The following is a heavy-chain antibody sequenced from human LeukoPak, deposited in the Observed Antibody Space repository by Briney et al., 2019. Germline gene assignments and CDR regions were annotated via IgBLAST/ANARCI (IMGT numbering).Heavy chain of an antibody. V-gene: IGHV3-21*01. CDR2: ISSSSSYI. CDR1: GFTFSSYW. CDR3: ARSWFGDLYYFDY. Sequence: GGSLRLSCAASGFTFSSYWMHWVRQAPGKGLEWVSSISSSSSYIYYADSVKGRFTISRDNAKNSLYLQMNSLRAEDTAVYYCARSWFGDLYYFDYWGQGTLVTVSS. J-gene: IGHJ4*02. D-gene: IGHD3-10*01.